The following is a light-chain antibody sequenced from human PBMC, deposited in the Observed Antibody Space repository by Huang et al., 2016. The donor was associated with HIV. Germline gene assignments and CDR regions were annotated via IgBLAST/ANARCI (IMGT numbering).Light chain of an antibody. CDR3: QQYDSLSYS. CDR2: GAS. J-gene: IGKJ2*03. CDR1: QDISKH. V-gene: IGKV1-33*01. Sequence: DIQMTQYPSSLSASVGDRVTITCQASQDISKHLNWFQQKPGKAPKRLIYGASNLKTGVPPRFSGSTSEADFTFTISGLQPEDTATYYCQQYDSLSYSFGQGTKLEIK.